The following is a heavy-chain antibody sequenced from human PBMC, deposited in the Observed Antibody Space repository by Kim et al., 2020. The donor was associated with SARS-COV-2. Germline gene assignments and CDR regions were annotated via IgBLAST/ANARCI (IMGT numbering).Heavy chain of an antibody. V-gene: IGHV3-21*01. Sequence: GGSLRLSCAASGFTFSRYSMNWVRQAPGKGLEWVSSISSSSSYIYYADSVKGRFTISRDNAKNSLYLQMNSLRAEDTAVYYCARDWYYDILTGLDYYGMDVWGQGTTVTVSS. CDR1: GFTFSRYS. D-gene: IGHD3-9*01. CDR3: ARDWYYDILTGLDYYGMDV. CDR2: ISSSSSYI. J-gene: IGHJ6*02.